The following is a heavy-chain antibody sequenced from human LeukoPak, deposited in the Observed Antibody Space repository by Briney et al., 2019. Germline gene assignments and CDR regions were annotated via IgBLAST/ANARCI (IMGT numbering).Heavy chain of an antibody. V-gene: IGHV4-34*01. J-gene: IGHJ4*02. CDR1: GGSFSGYY. D-gene: IGHD2-15*01. Sequence: SETLSLTCAVYGGSFSGYYWSWIRQPPGKGLEWIGEINHSGSTNYNPSLKSRVTISVDTSKNQFSLKLSSVTAADTAVYYCAILGGHSLLPIDYWGQGTLVTVSS. CDR2: INHSGST. CDR3: AILGGHSLLPIDY.